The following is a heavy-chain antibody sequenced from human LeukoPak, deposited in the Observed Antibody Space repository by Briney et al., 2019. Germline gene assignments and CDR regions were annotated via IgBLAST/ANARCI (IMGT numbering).Heavy chain of an antibody. J-gene: IGHJ6*02. CDR1: GGSISSYY. D-gene: IGHD3-3*01. CDR2: IYYSWST. V-gene: IGHV4-59*12. CDR3: ARVGVLRFLEWSPAYGMDV. Sequence: SETLSLTCTVSGGSISSYYWSWIRQPPGKGLEWIGYIYYSWSTNYNPSLKSRVTISVDTSKNQSSLKLSSVTAADTAVYYCARVGVLRFLEWSPAYGMDVWGQGTTVTVSS.